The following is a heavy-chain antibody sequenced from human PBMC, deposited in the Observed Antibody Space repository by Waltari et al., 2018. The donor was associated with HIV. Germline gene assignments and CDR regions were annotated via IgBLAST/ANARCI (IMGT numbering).Heavy chain of an antibody. J-gene: IGHJ4*02. Sequence: EVQLVESGGGLIQPGGSLRLSCAASGFTVSSNYMSWVRQAPGKGVEWGSGIYSGCSTDCADSVKGRFTISRDKSKNTLYLQRNSLRAEDTAVYYCAREGGVGYGGPPDYWGQGTLVTVSS. CDR1: GFTVSSNY. CDR3: AREGGVGYGGPPDY. CDR2: IYSGCST. D-gene: IGHD2-8*02. V-gene: IGHV3-53*01.